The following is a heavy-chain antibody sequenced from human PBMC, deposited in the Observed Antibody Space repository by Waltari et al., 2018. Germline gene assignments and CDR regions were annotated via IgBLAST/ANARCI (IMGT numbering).Heavy chain of an antibody. Sequence: EVQLVESGGGLVKPGGSLRLSCAASGFTFSSYSMNWVRQAPGKGLEWVSSISSSSSYIYYADSVKGRFTISRDNAKNSLYLQMNSLRAEDTAVYYCARDRSAAAAASDYWGQGTLVTVSS. J-gene: IGHJ4*02. CDR1: GFTFSSYS. D-gene: IGHD6-13*01. CDR3: ARDRSAAAAASDY. V-gene: IGHV3-21*01. CDR2: ISSSSSYI.